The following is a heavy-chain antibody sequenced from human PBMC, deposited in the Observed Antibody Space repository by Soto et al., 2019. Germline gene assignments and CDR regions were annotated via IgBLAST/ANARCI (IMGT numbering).Heavy chain of an antibody. CDR2: INHSGST. D-gene: IGHD3-3*01. V-gene: IGHV4-34*01. CDR1: GGSFSGYY. J-gene: IGHJ3*02. Sequence: QVQLQQWGAGLLKPSETLSLTCAVYGGSFSGYYWSWIRQPPGKGLEWIGEINHSGSTNYNPSLKSRVTISVDTSKNQFSRKLSSVTAADTAVYYCARGSELRFLEWLLFRDAFDIWGQGTMVTVSS. CDR3: ARGSELRFLEWLLFRDAFDI.